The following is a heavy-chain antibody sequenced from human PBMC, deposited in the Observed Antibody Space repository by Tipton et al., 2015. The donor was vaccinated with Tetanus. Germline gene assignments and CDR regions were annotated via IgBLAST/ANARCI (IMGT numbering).Heavy chain of an antibody. Sequence: TLSLTCNVSGDSISSYYWNWIRQPAGKGLEWIGRFYTTGSTIYNPSLRSRVTRSVATSKNQFSLTLSSVTAADTAVYYCARGGKLGLGYFDLWGRGTLVTVSS. V-gene: IGHV4-4*07. CDR3: ARGGKLGLGYFDL. J-gene: IGHJ2*01. CDR1: GDSISSYY. CDR2: FYTTGST. D-gene: IGHD7-27*01.